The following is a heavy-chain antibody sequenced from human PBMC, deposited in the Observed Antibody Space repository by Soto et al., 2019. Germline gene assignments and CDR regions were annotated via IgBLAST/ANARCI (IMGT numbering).Heavy chain of an antibody. J-gene: IGHJ6*03. CDR3: ARGRVLGVAAAGTTDYYYYYMDV. V-gene: IGHV4-34*01. CDR1: GGSFSGYY. CDR2: INHSGST. Sequence: SETLSLTCAVYGGSFSGYYWSWIRQPPGKGLEWIGEINHSGSTNYNPSLKSRVTISVDTSKNQFSLKLSSVTAADTAVYYCARGRVLGVAAAGTTDYYYYYMDVWGKGTTVTVSS. D-gene: IGHD6-13*01.